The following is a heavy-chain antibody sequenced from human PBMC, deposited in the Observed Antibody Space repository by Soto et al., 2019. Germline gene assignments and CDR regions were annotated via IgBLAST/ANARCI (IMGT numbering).Heavy chain of an antibody. CDR3: ARVGYCSGGSCPEPLFDY. Sequence: ASVKVSCKASGYTFTRYDINWVRQATGQGLEWMGWMNPNSGNTGYAQKFQGRVTMTRNTSISTAYMELSSLRSEDTAVYYCARVGYCSGGSCPEPLFDYWGQGTLVTVSS. CDR1: GYTFTRYD. CDR2: MNPNSGNT. J-gene: IGHJ4*02. D-gene: IGHD2-15*01. V-gene: IGHV1-8*01.